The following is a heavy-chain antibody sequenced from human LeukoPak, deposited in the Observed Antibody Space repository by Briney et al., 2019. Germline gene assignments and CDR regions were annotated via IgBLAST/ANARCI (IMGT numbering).Heavy chain of an antibody. Sequence: GGSLRLSCAPSGFTLSSYSMNWVRQAPGKGLEWVSSISSSSSYIYHADSVKGRFTISRDNAKNSLYLQMNSLRAEDTAVYYCARDLGEDSSSWYMGAFDIWGQGTMVTVSS. J-gene: IGHJ3*02. D-gene: IGHD6-13*01. CDR2: ISSSSSYI. CDR1: GFTLSSYS. CDR3: ARDLGEDSSSWYMGAFDI. V-gene: IGHV3-21*01.